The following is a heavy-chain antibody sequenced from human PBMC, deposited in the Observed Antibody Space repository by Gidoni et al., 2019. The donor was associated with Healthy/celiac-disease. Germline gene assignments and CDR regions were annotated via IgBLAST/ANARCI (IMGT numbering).Heavy chain of an antibody. CDR2: ISSSSSNI. CDR3: ARDYDFWSGLNYYYYGMDV. V-gene: IGHV3-48*04. J-gene: IGHJ6*02. D-gene: IGHD3-3*01. CDR1: GFPFFSYS. Sequence: EVQLVESGGGLVQPGGSLRLSCAASGFPFFSYSMNWVRQAPGKGLEWVSYISSSSSNIYYADSVKGRFTISRDNAKNSLYLQMNSLRAEDTAVYYCARDYDFWSGLNYYYYGMDVWGQGTTVTVSS.